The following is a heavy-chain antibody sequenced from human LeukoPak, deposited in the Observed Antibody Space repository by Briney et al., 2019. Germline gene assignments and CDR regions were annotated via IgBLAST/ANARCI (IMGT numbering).Heavy chain of an antibody. CDR2: IRPNYNT. J-gene: IGHJ4*02. CDR3: ARERPEVYYFDS. V-gene: IGHV1-46*02. CDR1: GDTFNTCY. Sequence: ASVKVSCKAAGDTFNTCYIHWFRQAPGQGPEWIGIIRPNYNTVYAPRFLGRVTVTRDMSTSTVYMDLRSLRSDDTAVYYCARERPEVYYFDSWGQGTLVTVSS.